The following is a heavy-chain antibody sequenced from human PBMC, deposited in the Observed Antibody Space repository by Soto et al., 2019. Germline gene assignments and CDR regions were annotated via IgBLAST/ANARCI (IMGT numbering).Heavy chain of an antibody. CDR2: IIPIFGTA. D-gene: IGHD5-12*01. V-gene: IGHV1-69*12. J-gene: IGHJ5*02. CDR3: AVGSVDIVPTGMKPFDP. Sequence: QVQLVQSGAEVKKPGSSVKVSCKASGGTFSNYAISWVRQAPGQGLEWMGGIIPIFGTANDAQKFQGRVTITADESTSTAYMELSSLRSEDTAIYYCAVGSVDIVPTGMKPFDPWGQGTLVTVSS. CDR1: GGTFSNYA.